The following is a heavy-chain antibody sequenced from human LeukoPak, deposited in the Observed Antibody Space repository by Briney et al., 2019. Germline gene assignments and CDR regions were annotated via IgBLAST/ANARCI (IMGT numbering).Heavy chain of an antibody. CDR2: IIPISGTA. V-gene: IGHV1-69*05. CDR3: ARAYYYDSSGYPYYFDY. D-gene: IGHD3-22*01. J-gene: IGHJ4*02. CDR1: GGTFSSYA. Sequence: GASVKVSCKASGGTFSSYAISWVRQAPGQGLEWMGGIIPISGTANYAQKFQGRVTITTDESTSTAYMELSSLRSEDTAVYYCARAYYYDSSGYPYYFDYWGQGTLVTVSS.